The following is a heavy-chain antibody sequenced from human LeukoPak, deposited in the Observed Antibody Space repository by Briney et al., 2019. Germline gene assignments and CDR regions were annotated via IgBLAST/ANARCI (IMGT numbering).Heavy chain of an antibody. D-gene: IGHD1-26*01. CDR3: AKDFSQEGSHSVDY. CDR1: GYTFTGYY. V-gene: IGHV1-2*02. CDR2: INPNSGGT. Sequence: GASVKVSCKASGYTFTGYYMHWVRQAPGQGLEWMGWINPNSGGTNYAQKFQGRVTMTRDTSISTAYMELSRLRSDDTAVYYCAKDFSQEGSHSVDYWGQGTLVTVSS. J-gene: IGHJ4*02.